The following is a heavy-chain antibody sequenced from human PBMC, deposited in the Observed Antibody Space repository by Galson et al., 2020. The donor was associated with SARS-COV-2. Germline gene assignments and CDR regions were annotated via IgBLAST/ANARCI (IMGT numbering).Heavy chain of an antibody. Sequence: SETLSLTCAVSGDSISSKSYYWGWIRQPPGKGPEWIGSISYSESTYYNPSLKSRVTMSVDTSENQFSLKLGSLTAADTAVYYCAVSAWYDPQHFDSWGQGTLVTVSA. CDR3: AVSAWYDPQHFDS. CDR2: ISYSEST. CDR1: GDSISSKSYY. J-gene: IGHJ4*02. D-gene: IGHD6-19*01. V-gene: IGHV4-39*01.